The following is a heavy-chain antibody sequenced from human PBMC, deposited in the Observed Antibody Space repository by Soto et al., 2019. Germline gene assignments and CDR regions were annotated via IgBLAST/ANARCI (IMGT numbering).Heavy chain of an antibody. J-gene: IGHJ4*02. Sequence: ASVKASCKASGYTFTSYGIHWVRQAPGQRLEWMGWINAGNGDTKYSQKFQGRVTITRDTSASTAHMELSSLRSEDTAVYYCARGYSSGPQDYWGQGTLVTVSS. D-gene: IGHD3-22*01. CDR2: INAGNGDT. CDR3: ARGYSSGPQDY. CDR1: GYTFTSYG. V-gene: IGHV1-3*01.